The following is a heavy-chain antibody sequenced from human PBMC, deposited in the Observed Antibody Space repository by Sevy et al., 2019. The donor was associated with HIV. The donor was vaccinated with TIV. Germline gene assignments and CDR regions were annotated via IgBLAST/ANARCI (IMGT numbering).Heavy chain of an antibody. D-gene: IGHD4-17*01. Sequence: SETLSLTCTVSGGSISSYYWSWIRQPAGKGLEWIGRIYTSGSTNYNPPLKSRVTMSVDTSKNQFSLKLSSVTAADTAVYYCARAGDDYGDEDYFDYWGQGTLVTVSS. J-gene: IGHJ4*02. CDR2: IYTSGST. CDR1: GGSISSYY. CDR3: ARAGDDYGDEDYFDY. V-gene: IGHV4-4*07.